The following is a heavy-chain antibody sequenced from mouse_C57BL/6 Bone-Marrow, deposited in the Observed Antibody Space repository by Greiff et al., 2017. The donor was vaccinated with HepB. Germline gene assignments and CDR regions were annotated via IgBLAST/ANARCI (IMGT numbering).Heavy chain of an antibody. D-gene: IGHD1-1*02. Sequence: QVQLQQPGAELVRPGSSVKLSCKASGYTFTSYWMDWVKQRPGQGLEWIGNIYPSDSETHYNQKFKDKATLTVDKSSSTAYMQLSSLTSEDSAVYYCARSAARSGGYAMDYWGRGTSVTVSS. CDR1: GYTFTSYW. CDR3: ARSAARSGGYAMDY. J-gene: IGHJ4*01. CDR2: IYPSDSET. V-gene: IGHV1-61*01.